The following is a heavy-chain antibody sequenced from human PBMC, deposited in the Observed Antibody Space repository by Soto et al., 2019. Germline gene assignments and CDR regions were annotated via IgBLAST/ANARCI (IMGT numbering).Heavy chain of an antibody. CDR2: IYPGDSDT. CDR1: GYSLTSYW. J-gene: IGHJ6*02. Sequence: GESLKISCKGSGYSLTSYWIGWVRQMPGKGLEWMGIIYPGDSDTRYSPSFQGQVTISADKSISTAYLQWSSLKASDTAMYYCARTSAAGKYYYGMDVWGQGNTVTVSS. CDR3: ARTSAAGKYYYGMDV. V-gene: IGHV5-51*01. D-gene: IGHD6-13*01.